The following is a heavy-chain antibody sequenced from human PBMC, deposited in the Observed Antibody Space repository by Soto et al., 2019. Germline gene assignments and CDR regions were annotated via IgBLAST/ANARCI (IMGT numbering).Heavy chain of an antibody. CDR2: INPSGGRT. V-gene: IGHV1-46*01. CDR3: ARELPAGNVDSGAPTHSFDH. J-gene: IGHJ4*02. CDR1: GYSFTSYF. Sequence: ASLKVSCKASGYSFTSYFMHWVRQAPGQGLEWMGIINPSGGRTSYAQKFQGRVTMTRDTSTSTVYMELNSLRFEDTAVYYCARELPAGNVDSGAPTHSFDHWGQGTLVTVSS. D-gene: IGHD5-18*01.